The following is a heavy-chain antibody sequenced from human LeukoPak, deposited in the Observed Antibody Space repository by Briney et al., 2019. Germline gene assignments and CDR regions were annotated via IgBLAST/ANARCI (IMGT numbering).Heavy chain of an antibody. CDR2: INSDGSST. D-gene: IGHD1-26*01. Sequence: GGSLRLSCAASGFTFSNYWMHWVRQAPGQGLVWVSRINSDGSSTSYADSVKGRFTISRDNAKNTLYLQMTSLRAEDTAVYYCARVSSGSYFGCYYYYMDVWGKGTTVTVSS. J-gene: IGHJ6*03. CDR3: ARVSSGSYFGCYYYYMDV. V-gene: IGHV3-74*01. CDR1: GFTFSNYW.